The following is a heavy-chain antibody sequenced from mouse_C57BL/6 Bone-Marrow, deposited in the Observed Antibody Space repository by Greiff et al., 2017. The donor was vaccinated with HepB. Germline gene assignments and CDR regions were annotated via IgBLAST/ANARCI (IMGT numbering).Heavy chain of an antibody. CDR1: GFTFSDYY. CDR3: ARGGLTTVVAGNYFDY. J-gene: IGHJ2*01. Sequence: EVKLMESEGGLVQPGSSMKLSCTASGFTFSDYYMAWVRQVPEKGLEWVANINYDGSSTYYLDSLKSRFIISRDNAKNILYLQMSSLKSEDTATYYCARGGLTTVVAGNYFDYWGQGTTLTVSS. V-gene: IGHV5-16*01. CDR2: INYDGSST. D-gene: IGHD1-1*01.